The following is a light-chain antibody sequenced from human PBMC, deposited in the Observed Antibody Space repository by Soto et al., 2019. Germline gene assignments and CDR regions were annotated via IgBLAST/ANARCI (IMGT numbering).Light chain of an antibody. J-gene: IGLJ2*01. V-gene: IGLV1-44*01. CDR2: SNN. CDR3: AAWDDSLNGRV. Sequence: QSVLTQPPSASGTPGQRVSISCSGSYSNLKTNTVNWSQHLPGTAPKLLIFSNNQRPSGVPDRFSGSKSGTSASLAITGLQSEDEADYYCAAWDDSLNGRVFGGGTKLTVL. CDR1: YSNLKTNT.